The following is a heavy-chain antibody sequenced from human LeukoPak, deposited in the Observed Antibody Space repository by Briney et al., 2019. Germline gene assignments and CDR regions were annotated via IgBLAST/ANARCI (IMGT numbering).Heavy chain of an antibody. Sequence: ASVKVSCKASGYTFTNYYMHWVRQAPGQGLEWMGIINPSGGSTSYAQKFQGRVTMTKDMSTSTVYMELSSLKSEDTAVYYCARDPSGSSWSRNFFDYWGQGTLVTVSS. CDR3: ARDPSGSSWSRNFFDY. V-gene: IGHV1-46*01. J-gene: IGHJ4*02. D-gene: IGHD1-26*01. CDR1: GYTFTNYY. CDR2: INPSGGST.